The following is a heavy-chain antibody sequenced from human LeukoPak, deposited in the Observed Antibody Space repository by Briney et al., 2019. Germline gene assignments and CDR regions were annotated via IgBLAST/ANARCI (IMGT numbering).Heavy chain of an antibody. CDR2: IYSGGST. CDR1: GFTVSSNY. J-gene: IGHJ4*02. Sequence: PGGSLRLSCAASGFTVSSNYMSWVRQAPGKGLEWVSVIYSGGSTYYADSVKGRFTISRDNSKNTLYLQMNSLRAEGTAVYYCAREILGYCSSTSCRGYFDYWGQGTLVTVSS. CDR3: AREILGYCSSTSCRGYFDY. V-gene: IGHV3-66*01. D-gene: IGHD2-2*01.